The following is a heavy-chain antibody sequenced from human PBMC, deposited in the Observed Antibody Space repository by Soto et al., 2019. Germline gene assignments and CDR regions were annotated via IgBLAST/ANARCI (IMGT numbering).Heavy chain of an antibody. CDR3: ARARDSGSYYKSSDY. J-gene: IGHJ4*02. D-gene: IGHD3-10*01. CDR2: ISYDGDDK. CDR1: GFTFSRFA. Sequence: GGSLRLSCAASGFTFSRFAMYWVRQAPGEGLECVAVISYDGDDKNYADSVKGRFTISRDNSKNTLFLQMNNLRVEETAVYNSARARDSGSYYKSSDYWGQGMLVTVSS. V-gene: IGHV3-30-3*01.